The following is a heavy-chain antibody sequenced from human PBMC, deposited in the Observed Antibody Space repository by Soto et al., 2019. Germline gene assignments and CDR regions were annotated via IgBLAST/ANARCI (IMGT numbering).Heavy chain of an antibody. V-gene: IGHV3-64D*06. D-gene: IGHD2-21*02. CDR2: ISSNGGST. CDR1: GFTFSSYA. Sequence: PGGSLRLSCSASGFTFSSYAMHWVRQAPGKGLEYVSAISSNGGSTYYADSVKGRFTISRDNSKNTLYLQMSSLRAEDTAVYYCVKSYCGGDCYNPDDYWGQGTLVTVSS. J-gene: IGHJ4*02. CDR3: VKSYCGGDCYNPDDY.